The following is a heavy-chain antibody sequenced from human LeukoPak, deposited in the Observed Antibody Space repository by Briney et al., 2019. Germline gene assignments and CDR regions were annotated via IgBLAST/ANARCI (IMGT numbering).Heavy chain of an antibody. D-gene: IGHD4-11*01. V-gene: IGHV3-20*04. CDR3: ARAYLGTTVTDYYYYMDV. Sequence: GGSLRLSCAASGFTFDDYGMSWVRHAPGKGLEWVSGINWNGGSTGYADSVKGRFTISRDNAKNSLYLQMNSLRAEDTALYYCARAYLGTTVTDYYYYMDVWGKGTTVTVSS. CDR2: INWNGGST. CDR1: GFTFDDYG. J-gene: IGHJ6*03.